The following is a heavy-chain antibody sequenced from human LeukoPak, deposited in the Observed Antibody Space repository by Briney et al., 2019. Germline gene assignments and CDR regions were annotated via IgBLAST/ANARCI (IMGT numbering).Heavy chain of an antibody. CDR2: IYTSGST. J-gene: IGHJ3*02. D-gene: IGHD6-13*01. V-gene: IGHV4-4*07. CDR1: GGSISSYY. Sequence: SETLSLTCTVSGGSISSYYWSWIRQPAGKGLEWIGRIYTSGSTNYNPSLKSRVTMSVDTSKNQFSLKLSSVTAADTAVYYCARQYSSSWDDAFDIWGQGTMVTVSS. CDR3: ARQYSSSWDDAFDI.